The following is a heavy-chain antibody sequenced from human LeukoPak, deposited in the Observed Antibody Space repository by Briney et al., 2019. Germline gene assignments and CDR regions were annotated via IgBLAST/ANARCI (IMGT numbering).Heavy chain of an antibody. CDR2: MYPNSGNT. V-gene: IGHV1-8*01. D-gene: IGHD3-22*01. CDR1: GYTFTSYD. CDR3: ARGSPHYYDSSGDINFDY. J-gene: IGHJ4*02. Sequence: ASVKVSCKASGYTFTSYDINWVRQATGQGLEWMGWMYPNSGNTGYAQKFQGRVTMTRNTSISTAYMELSSLRSEDTAVYYCARGSPHYYDSSGDINFDYWGQGTLVTVSS.